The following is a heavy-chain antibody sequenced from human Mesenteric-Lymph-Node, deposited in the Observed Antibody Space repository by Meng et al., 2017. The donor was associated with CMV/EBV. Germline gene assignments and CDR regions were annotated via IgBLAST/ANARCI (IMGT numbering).Heavy chain of an antibody. CDR3: ARAPGGYCSSTSCPNWFDP. V-gene: IGHV4-59*01. Sequence: SETLSLTCTVSGGSISSYYWSWIRQPPGKGLEWIGYIYYSGSTNYNPSLKSRVTISVDTSKNQFYLKLSSVTAADTAVYYCARAPGGYCSSTSCPNWFDPWGQGTLVTVSS. J-gene: IGHJ5*02. D-gene: IGHD2-2*01. CDR1: GGSISSYY. CDR2: IYYSGST.